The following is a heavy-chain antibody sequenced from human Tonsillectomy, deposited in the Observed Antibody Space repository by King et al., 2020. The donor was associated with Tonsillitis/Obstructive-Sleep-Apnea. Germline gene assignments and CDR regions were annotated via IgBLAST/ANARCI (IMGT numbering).Heavy chain of an antibody. CDR1: GGTFSSYA. CDR3: ARVPIVATISHYYYYYMDV. CDR2: IIPIFGTA. Sequence: QLVQSGAEVKKPGSSVKVSCKASGGTFSSYAISWVRQAPGQGLEWMGGIIPIFGTANYAQKFQGRVTITADESTSTAYMELSSLRSEDTAVYYCARVPIVATISHYYYYYMDVWGKGTTVTVSS. D-gene: IGHD5-12*01. J-gene: IGHJ6*03. V-gene: IGHV1-69*01.